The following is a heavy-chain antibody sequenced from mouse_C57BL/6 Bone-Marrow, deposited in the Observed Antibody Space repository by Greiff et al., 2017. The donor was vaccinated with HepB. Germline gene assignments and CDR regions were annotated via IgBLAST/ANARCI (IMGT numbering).Heavy chain of an antibody. J-gene: IGHJ1*03. D-gene: IGHD1-1*01. CDR2: IYPGSGST. V-gene: IGHV1-55*01. CDR1: GYTFTSYW. CDR3: ARGRVITTVVAHWYFDV. Sequence: QVQLKHPGAELVKPGASVKMSCKASGYTFTSYWITWVKQRPGQGLEWIGDIYPGSGSTNYNEKFKSKATLTVDTSSSTAYMQLSSLTSEDSAVYYCARGRVITTVVAHWYFDVWGTGTTVTVSS.